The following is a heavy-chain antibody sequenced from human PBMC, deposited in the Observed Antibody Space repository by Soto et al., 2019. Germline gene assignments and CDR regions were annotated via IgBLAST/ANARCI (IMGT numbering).Heavy chain of an antibody. V-gene: IGHV3-33*01. CDR3: TRDQGRQWLGHYYFDY. J-gene: IGHJ4*02. CDR2: IWYDGSNK. D-gene: IGHD6-19*01. Sequence: QVQLVESGGGVVQPGRSLRLSCAASGFTFSSYGMHWVRQAPGKGLARVAVIWYDGSNKYYADSVEGRFTISRDNSKNTLYLQMNSMRAENTAVYYCTRDQGRQWLGHYYFDYWGQGTPVTVSS. CDR1: GFTFSSYG.